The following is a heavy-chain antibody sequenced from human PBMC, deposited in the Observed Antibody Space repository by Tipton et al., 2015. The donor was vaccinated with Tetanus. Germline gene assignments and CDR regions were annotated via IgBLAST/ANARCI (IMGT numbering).Heavy chain of an antibody. V-gene: IGHV4-59*01. J-gene: IGHJ6*02. CDR3: ARDDYYDGRGLYYYGLDV. D-gene: IGHD3-22*01. Sequence: LRLSCTVSGGSISSYYWSWIRQPPGKGLEWIGYIYYSGSTNYNPSLKSRVTISVDTSKNQFSLKLSSVTAADTAVYYCARDDYYDGRGLYYYGLDVWGQGTTVTVSS. CDR2: IYYSGST. CDR1: GGSISSYY.